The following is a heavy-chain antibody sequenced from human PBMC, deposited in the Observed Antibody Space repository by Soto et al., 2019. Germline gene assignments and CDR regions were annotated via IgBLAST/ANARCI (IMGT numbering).Heavy chain of an antibody. CDR2: IIPILGIA. V-gene: IGHV1-69*02. Sequence: SVKVSCKASGGTFSSYTSSWVRQAPGQGLEWMGRIIPILGIANYAQKFQGRVTITADKSTSTAYMELSSLRSEDTAVYYCARAYYYGSGSSHPDNWFDPWGQGTLVTVSS. J-gene: IGHJ5*02. CDR1: GGTFSSYT. CDR3: ARAYYYGSGSSHPDNWFDP. D-gene: IGHD3-10*01.